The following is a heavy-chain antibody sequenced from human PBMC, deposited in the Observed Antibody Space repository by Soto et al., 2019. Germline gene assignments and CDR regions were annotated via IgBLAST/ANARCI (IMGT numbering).Heavy chain of an antibody. CDR3: ARARLAAPPAPAPPYAPYSGSWYSLPKDYYGMDV. D-gene: IGHD6-13*01. CDR2: IYSGGST. Sequence: PGGSLRLSCAASGFTVSSNYMSWVRQAPGKGLEWVSVIYSGGSTYYVDTVKGRFTISRDYSKNTLYLQMNSLRAEDTAVYYCARARLAAPPAPAPPYAPYSGSWYSLPKDYYGMDVWGQGTTVTVSS. CDR1: GFTVSSNY. J-gene: IGHJ6*02. V-gene: IGHV3-53*01.